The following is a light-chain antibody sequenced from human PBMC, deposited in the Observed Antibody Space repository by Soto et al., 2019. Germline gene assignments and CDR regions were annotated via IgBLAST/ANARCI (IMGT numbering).Light chain of an antibody. Sequence: EIVLTQSPGTLSLSPGERATLSCRASQSVSSSYLAWYQQKPGQAPRLLIYGASSRATGIPDRFSGSGSGTDFTLTISRLEPEDFAVYYCQQRSGWYTFGQGTKLEIK. CDR2: GAS. J-gene: IGKJ2*01. CDR3: QQRSGWYT. CDR1: QSVSSSY. V-gene: IGKV3D-20*02.